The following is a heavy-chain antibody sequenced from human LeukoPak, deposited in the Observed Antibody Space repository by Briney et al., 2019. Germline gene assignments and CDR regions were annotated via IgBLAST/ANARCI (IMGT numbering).Heavy chain of an antibody. CDR3: ARAHFDSSGYYYYFDY. V-gene: IGHV1-8*01. Sequence: GASVKVSCKASGYTFTSYDINWVRQATGQGLKWMGWMNPNSGNTGYAQRFQGRVTMTRYTSISTAYMELSSLRSEDTAVYYCARAHFDSSGYYYYFDYWGQGTLVTVSS. J-gene: IGHJ4*02. D-gene: IGHD3-22*01. CDR1: GYTFTSYD. CDR2: MNPNSGNT.